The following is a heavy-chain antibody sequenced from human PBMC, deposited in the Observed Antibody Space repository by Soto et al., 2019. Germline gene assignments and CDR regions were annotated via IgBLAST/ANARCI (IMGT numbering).Heavy chain of an antibody. CDR3: ARDWPDCSSTSCNWFDP. CDR1: GGTFSSYA. D-gene: IGHD2-2*01. V-gene: IGHV1-69*01. J-gene: IGHJ5*02. Sequence: QVPLVQSGAEVKKPGSSVKVSCKASGGTFSSYAISWVRQAPGQGLEWMGGIIPIFGTANYAQKFQGRVTITADESTSTAYMELSSLRSEDTAVYYCARDWPDCSSTSCNWFDPWGQGTLVTVSS. CDR2: IIPIFGTA.